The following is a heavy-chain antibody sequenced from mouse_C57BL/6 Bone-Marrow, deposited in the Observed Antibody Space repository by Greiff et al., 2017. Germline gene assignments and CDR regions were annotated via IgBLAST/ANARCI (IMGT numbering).Heavy chain of an antibody. CDR2: IWRGGST. V-gene: IGHV2-5*01. CDR1: GFSLTSYG. CDR3: AKNIYYYGSSYWAMDY. J-gene: IGHJ4*01. D-gene: IGHD1-1*01. Sequence: VQRVESGPGLVQPSQSLSITCTVSGFSLTSYGVHWVRQSPGKGLEWLGVIWRGGSTDYNAAFMSRLSITKDNSKSQVFFKMNSLQADDTAIYYCAKNIYYYGSSYWAMDYWGQGASVTVSS.